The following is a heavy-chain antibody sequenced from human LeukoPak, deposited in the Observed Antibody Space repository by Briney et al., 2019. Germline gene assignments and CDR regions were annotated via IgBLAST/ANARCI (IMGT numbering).Heavy chain of an antibody. J-gene: IGHJ6*02. Sequence: GGSLRLSCAASGFTFSSYAMSWVRQAPGKGLEWFSGISWNSGKIGYADSVKGRFTISRDNAKNSLYLQMNSLGAEDTALYYCTKGSSYYFYYHGMDVWGQGTTVTVSS. CDR2: ISWNSGKI. V-gene: IGHV3-9*01. CDR3: TKGSSYYFYYHGMDV. CDR1: GFTFSSYA. D-gene: IGHD2-15*01.